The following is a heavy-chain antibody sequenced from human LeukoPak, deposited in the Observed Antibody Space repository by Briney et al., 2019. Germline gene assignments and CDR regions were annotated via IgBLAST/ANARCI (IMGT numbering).Heavy chain of an antibody. CDR2: IYYSGST. Sequence: PSETLSLTCTVSGGSISSGGYYWSWIRQHPGKGLEWIGYIYYSGSTYYNPSLKSRVTISVDTSKNQFSLKLSSVTAADTAVYYCARGWLDGDYYYYYYGMDVWGQGTTVTVSS. CDR1: GGSISSGGYY. J-gene: IGHJ6*02. V-gene: IGHV4-31*03. CDR3: ARGWLDGDYYYYYYGMDV. D-gene: IGHD4-17*01.